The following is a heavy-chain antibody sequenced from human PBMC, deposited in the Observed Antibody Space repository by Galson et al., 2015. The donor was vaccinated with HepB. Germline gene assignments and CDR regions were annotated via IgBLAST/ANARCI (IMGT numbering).Heavy chain of an antibody. Sequence: QSGAEVKKPGESLKISCKGSGYSFTSYWIGWVRQMPGKGLEWMGIIYPGDSDTRYSPSFQGQVTISADKSISTAYLQWSSLKASDTAMYYCARHPDIVVVPAAMDAFDIWGQGTMVTVSS. CDR1: GYSFTSYW. J-gene: IGHJ3*02. V-gene: IGHV5-51*01. CDR2: IYPGDSDT. CDR3: ARHPDIVVVPAAMDAFDI. D-gene: IGHD2-2*01.